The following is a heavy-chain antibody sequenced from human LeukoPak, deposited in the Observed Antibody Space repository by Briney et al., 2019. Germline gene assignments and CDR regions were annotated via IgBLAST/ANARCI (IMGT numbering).Heavy chain of an antibody. CDR3: ANNGVSPNYYYGMNV. J-gene: IGHJ6*02. D-gene: IGHD2-8*01. CDR1: GFTFSSYG. CDR2: IWYDGSNI. Sequence: GGSLRLPCATSGFTFSSYGMHWVRQAPGKGLEWVAVIWYDGSNIHYADSVQGRFTISRDSSKNMLYLQMNSLRAEDRGVYYCANNGVSPNYYYGMNVWGQGTTVTASS. V-gene: IGHV3-33*06.